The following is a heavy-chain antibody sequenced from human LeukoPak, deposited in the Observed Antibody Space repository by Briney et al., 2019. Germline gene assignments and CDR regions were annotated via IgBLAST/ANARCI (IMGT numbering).Heavy chain of an antibody. D-gene: IGHD2-15*01. CDR1: GFTFSSYA. CDR2: IIDSGAIT. Sequence: GGSLRLSCVASGFTFSSYAMSWVRQAPGKGLEWVSDIIDSGAITYYADSVKGRFTISRDNSKNTMYLQMNSLRAEDTALYYCAKVNGYCSGGSCYSSGSYYYCGMDVWGKGTTVTVSS. V-gene: IGHV3-23*01. CDR3: AKVNGYCSGGSCYSSGSYYYCGMDV. J-gene: IGHJ6*04.